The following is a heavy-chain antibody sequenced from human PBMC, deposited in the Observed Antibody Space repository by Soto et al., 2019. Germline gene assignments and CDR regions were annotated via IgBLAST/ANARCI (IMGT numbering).Heavy chain of an antibody. Sequence: GASVKVSWKASGYTFTSYAMHWVRQAPGQRLEWMGWINAGNGNTKYSQKFQGRVTITRDTSASTAYMELSSLRSEDTAVYYCARLHGNGHHQYLFDIRGRGTMVTVSS. J-gene: IGHJ3*02. V-gene: IGHV1-3*01. D-gene: IGHD2-8*01. CDR1: GYTFTSYA. CDR2: INAGNGNT. CDR3: ARLHGNGHHQYLFDI.